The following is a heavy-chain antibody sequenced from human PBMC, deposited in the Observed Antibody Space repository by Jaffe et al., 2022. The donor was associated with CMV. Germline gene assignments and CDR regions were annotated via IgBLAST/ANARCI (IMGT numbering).Heavy chain of an antibody. CDR1: GGSISSSDYY. D-gene: IGHD3-10*01. V-gene: IGHV4-39*01. CDR3: ARGWVAVLITTDAFDV. CDR2: IYYSGST. J-gene: IGHJ3*01. Sequence: QLQLQESGPGLVKPSETLSLTCSVSGGSISSSDYYWGWIRQPPGKGLEWIGNIYYSGSTYYNPSLKSRVTISEDTSKKQFSLKLSSVTAADTAVYYCARGWVAVLITTDAFDVWGQGTMVTVSS.